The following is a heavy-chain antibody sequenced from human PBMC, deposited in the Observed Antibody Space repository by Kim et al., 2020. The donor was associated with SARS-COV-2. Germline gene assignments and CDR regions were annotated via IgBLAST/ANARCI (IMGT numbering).Heavy chain of an antibody. CDR2: ISSSGSTI. J-gene: IGHJ4*02. V-gene: IGHV3-11*01. CDR3: ARPSSSGYCLGY. CDR1: GFTFSDYY. D-gene: IGHD3-22*01. Sequence: GGSLRLSCAASGFTFSDYYMSWIRQAPGKGLEWVSYISSSGSTIYYAHSVKGRFTISRDNAKNSLSLQMNSLRAEDTAVYYCARPSSSGYCLGYWGQGTLVTVSS.